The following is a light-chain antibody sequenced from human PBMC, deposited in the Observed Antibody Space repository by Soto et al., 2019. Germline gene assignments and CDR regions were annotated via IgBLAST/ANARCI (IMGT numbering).Light chain of an antibody. V-gene: IGKV3-15*01. Sequence: ELVMTQSPATLSVSPGERATLSCRASQSVSSNLARYQQKPGQAPRLLIYGAATRATGIPASFSGSGSGTELTLTMISLQSEDFAVYYCQQYNNWPPLTFGGGTQVEIK. CDR1: QSVSSN. CDR3: QQYNNWPPLT. J-gene: IGKJ4*01. CDR2: GAA.